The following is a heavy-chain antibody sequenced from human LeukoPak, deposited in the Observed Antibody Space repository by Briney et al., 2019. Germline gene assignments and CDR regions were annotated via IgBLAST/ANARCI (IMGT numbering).Heavy chain of an antibody. CDR3: AKEYGEFPGY. Sequence: PGGSLRLSCAASGFTFSSYGMHWVRQAPGKGLEWVAVISCDGSNKYYADSVKGRFTISRDNSKNTLYLQMNSLRAEDTAVYYCAKEYGEFPGYWGQGTLVTVSS. V-gene: IGHV3-30*18. D-gene: IGHD3-10*01. CDR2: ISCDGSNK. J-gene: IGHJ4*02. CDR1: GFTFSSYG.